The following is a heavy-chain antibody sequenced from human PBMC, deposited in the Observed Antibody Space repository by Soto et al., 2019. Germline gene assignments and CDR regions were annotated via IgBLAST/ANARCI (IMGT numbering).Heavy chain of an antibody. V-gene: IGHV1-2*04. J-gene: IGHJ6*02. CDR1: GYTFTSYA. CDR2: INPNSGGT. Sequence: AAVKVSCKASGYTFTSYAMHWVRQAPGQGLEWMGWINPNSGGTNYAQKFQGWVTMTRDTSISTAYMELSRLRSDDTAVYYCARGGYYYYYGMDVWGQGTTVTVS. D-gene: IGHD6-25*01. CDR3: ARGGYYYYYGMDV.